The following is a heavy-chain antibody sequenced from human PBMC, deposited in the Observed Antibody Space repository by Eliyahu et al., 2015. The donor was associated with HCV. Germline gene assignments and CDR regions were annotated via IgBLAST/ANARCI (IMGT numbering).Heavy chain of an antibody. CDR2: INSDGSST. D-gene: IGHD3-10*01. CDR1: GFTFSXYW. Sequence: EVQLVESGGGLVQPGGSLRLSCAASGFTFSXYWMHWVRQAPGKRLVWVSRINSDGSSTSYADSVKGRFTISRDNAKNTLYLQMNSLRAEDTAVYYCARWGYYYGSGSYYQTNPLLNYYYGMDVWGQGTTVTVSS. V-gene: IGHV3-74*01. J-gene: IGHJ6*02. CDR3: ARWGYYYGSGSYYQTNPLLNYYYGMDV.